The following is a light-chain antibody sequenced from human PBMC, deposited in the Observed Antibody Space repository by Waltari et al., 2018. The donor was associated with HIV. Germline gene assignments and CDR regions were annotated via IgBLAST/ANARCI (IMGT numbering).Light chain of an antibody. Sequence: QSALTQPPSASGSPGQSVTISCTGTSSDVGGYNSVSWYQQHPGKAPKLMIYEVNKRPSGVPDRFSGSKSGNTASLTVSGLQAEDEADYYCSSYAGSNMVFGGGTKLTVL. CDR3: SSYAGSNMV. CDR2: EVN. V-gene: IGLV2-8*01. J-gene: IGLJ2*01. CDR1: SSDVGGYNS.